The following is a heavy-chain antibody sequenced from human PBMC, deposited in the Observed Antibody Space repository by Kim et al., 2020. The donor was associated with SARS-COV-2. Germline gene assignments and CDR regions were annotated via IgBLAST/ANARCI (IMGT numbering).Heavy chain of an antibody. V-gene: IGHV3-30*04. CDR2: ISYDGSNK. J-gene: IGHJ6*01. CDR1: GFTFSSYA. CDR3: ARVDVVTAIPHYYYGMDV. D-gene: IGHD2-21*02. Sequence: GGSLRLSCAASGFTFSSYAMHWVRQAPGKGLEWVAVISYDGSNKYYADSVKGRFTISRDNSKNTLYLQMNSLRAEDTAVYYCARVDVVTAIPHYYYGMDV.